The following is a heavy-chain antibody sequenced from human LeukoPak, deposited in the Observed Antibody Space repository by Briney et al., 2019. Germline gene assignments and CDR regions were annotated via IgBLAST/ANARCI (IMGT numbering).Heavy chain of an antibody. CDR1: GGSISSYY. D-gene: IGHD6-13*01. CDR3: ARDAAAGPIDY. J-gene: IGHJ4*02. CDR2: IYYSGST. Sequence: PSETLSLTCTVPGGSISSYYWSWIRQPPGKGLEWIGYIYYSGSTNYNPSLKSRVTISVDTSKNQFSLKLSSVTAADTAVYYCARDAAAGPIDYWGQGTLVTVSS. V-gene: IGHV4-59*01.